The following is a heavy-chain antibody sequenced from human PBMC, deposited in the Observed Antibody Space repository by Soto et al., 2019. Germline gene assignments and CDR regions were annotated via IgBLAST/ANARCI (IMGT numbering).Heavy chain of an antibody. Sequence: SQTLSLTCAISGDSVSSNNAAWNWIRQSPSRGLEWLGRTYYRSRWYNDYAVSVKSRITVNPDTSKNQFSLQLNSVTPEDTAVYYCARVSSTSCCPEAFDIWGQGTMVTVSS. CDR3: ARVSSTSCCPEAFDI. CDR1: GDSVSSNNAA. D-gene: IGHD2-2*01. J-gene: IGHJ3*02. V-gene: IGHV6-1*01. CDR2: TYYRSRWYN.